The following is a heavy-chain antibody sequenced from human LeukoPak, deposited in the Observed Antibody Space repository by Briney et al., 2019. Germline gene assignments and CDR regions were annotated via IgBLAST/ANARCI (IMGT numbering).Heavy chain of an antibody. Sequence: GGSLRLSCAASGFTFSTYRMNWVRQAPGKGLEWVSSISRSGTHINYYADSVKGRFTISRDNAKNSLYLQMNSLRVEDTAVYYCAREQDVPDRGYSYGYDYWGQGTLVTFSS. CDR3: AREQDVPDRGYSYGYDY. J-gene: IGHJ4*02. CDR1: GFTFSTYR. D-gene: IGHD5-18*01. CDR2: ISRSGTHI. V-gene: IGHV3-21*01.